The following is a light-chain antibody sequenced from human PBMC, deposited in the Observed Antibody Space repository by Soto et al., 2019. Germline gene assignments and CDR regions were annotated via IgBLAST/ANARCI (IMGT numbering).Light chain of an antibody. CDR3: QSYAPTLRTSL. V-gene: IGLV1-40*01. CDR1: SSNIGAGHA. J-gene: IGLJ3*02. Sequence: QSVLTQPPSGSGAPGQRVTISCTGSSSNIGAGHAVHWYQQLPGTAPKLLIPSNNNRPSGVPDRFSGSKSGTSSSMAIAGIQADDEADYYCQSYAPTLRTSLFGGGTKLTVL. CDR2: SNN.